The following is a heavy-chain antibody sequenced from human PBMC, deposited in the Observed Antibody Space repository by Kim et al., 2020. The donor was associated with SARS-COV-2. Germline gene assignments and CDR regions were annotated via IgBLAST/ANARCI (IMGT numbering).Heavy chain of an antibody. V-gene: IGHV4-31*03. D-gene: IGHD3-10*01. CDR2: IYYSGST. Sequence: SETLSLTCTVSGGSISSGGYYWSWIRQHPGKGLEWIGYIYYSGSTYYNPSLKSRVTISVDTSKNQFSLKLSSVTAADTAVCYCAREPSSGNWFDPWGQGTLVTVSS. CDR1: GGSISSGGYY. CDR3: AREPSSGNWFDP. J-gene: IGHJ5*02.